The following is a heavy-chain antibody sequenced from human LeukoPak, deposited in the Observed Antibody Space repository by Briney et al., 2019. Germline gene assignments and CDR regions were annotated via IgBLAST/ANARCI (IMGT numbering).Heavy chain of an antibody. CDR2: IYSGGST. V-gene: IGHV3-53*01. J-gene: IGHJ6*02. D-gene: IGHD3-16*01. CDR3: ARGTVWRLGSYGLDV. Sequence: GGSLRLSCVASGFTVSSKYMSWVRQAPGKGLEWVSVIYSGGSTYYGASVKSGFTISRDTSKNTVYLQMNALRAEASAVYYCARGTVWRLGSYGLDVWGQGTTVTVSS. CDR1: GFTVSSKY.